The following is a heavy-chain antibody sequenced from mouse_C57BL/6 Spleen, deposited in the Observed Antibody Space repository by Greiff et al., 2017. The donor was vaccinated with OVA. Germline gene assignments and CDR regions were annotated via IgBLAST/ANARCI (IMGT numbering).Heavy chain of an antibody. V-gene: IGHV5-17*01. J-gene: IGHJ2*01. CDR3: ARLYGSSPDY. Sequence: DVQLQESGGGLVKPGGSLKLSCAASGFTFSDYGMHWVRQAPEKGLEWVAYISSGSSTIYYADTVKGRFTISRDNAKNTLFLQMTSLRSEDTAMYYCARLYGSSPDYWGQGTTLTVSS. D-gene: IGHD1-1*01. CDR2: ISSGSSTI. CDR1: GFTFSDYG.